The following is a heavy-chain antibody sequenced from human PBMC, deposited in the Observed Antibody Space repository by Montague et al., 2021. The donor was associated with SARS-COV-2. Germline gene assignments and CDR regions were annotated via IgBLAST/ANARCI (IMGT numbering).Heavy chain of an antibody. CDR1: GDSITSGGYF. CDR2: ISYSGST. J-gene: IGHJ4*02. Sequence: TLSLTCTVFGDSITSGGYFWNWIRQHPGKGLEYIGAISYSGSTYYKPSLTSRVSISMDTSKNAFSLSLHSVTAADTAVCFCAASGRRGYSNPFHHCGRGSLVTVSS. V-gene: IGHV4-31*03. D-gene: IGHD4-11*01. CDR3: AASGRRGYSNPFHH.